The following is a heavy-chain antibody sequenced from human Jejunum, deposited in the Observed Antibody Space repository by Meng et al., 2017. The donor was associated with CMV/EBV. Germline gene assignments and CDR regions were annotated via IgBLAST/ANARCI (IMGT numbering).Heavy chain of an antibody. CDR1: TFSNHA. V-gene: IGHV3-23*01. J-gene: IGHJ4*02. CDR3: ARDCSTSCPFQPRGDY. CDR2: ISIYGGST. D-gene: IGHD2-2*01. Sequence: TFSNHAMGWVRPGPGKGLEWVSSISIYGGSTFYADSVKGRFTISRDNSKDTLSLQIDSLRAEDTAVYHCARDCSTSCPFQPRGDYWGQGTLVTVSS.